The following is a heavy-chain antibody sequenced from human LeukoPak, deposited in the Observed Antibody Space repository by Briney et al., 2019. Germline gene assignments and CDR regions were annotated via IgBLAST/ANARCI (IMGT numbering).Heavy chain of an antibody. D-gene: IGHD3-10*02. CDR1: GYTFSNYA. Sequence: GGTLRLSCAASGYTFSNYAMIWVRQAPGKGREWVSGISVSGANTYYADSVKGRFTISRDNAKNALYLQMNSLRAEDTAVYYCAELGITMIGGVWGKGTTVTISS. CDR2: ISVSGANT. V-gene: IGHV3-23*01. J-gene: IGHJ6*04. CDR3: AELGITMIGGV.